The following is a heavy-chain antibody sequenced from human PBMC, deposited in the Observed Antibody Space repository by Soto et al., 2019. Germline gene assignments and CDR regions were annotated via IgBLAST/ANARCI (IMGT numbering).Heavy chain of an antibody. CDR1: GGSMNIYY. CDR2: VRDTGST. CDR3: ARYSPPKKTYDSNPGWFDP. D-gene: IGHD3-22*01. Sequence: QVQLQESGPGRVKPSETLSLTCTVSGGSMNIYYWTWIRQPPGKGLEWIGYVRDTGSTNYNPSLKSRVTISIDTSRNQFSLSLSSVTAADTAVYFCARYSPPKKTYDSNPGWFDPWGQGTLVAVSS. V-gene: IGHV4-59*01. J-gene: IGHJ5*02.